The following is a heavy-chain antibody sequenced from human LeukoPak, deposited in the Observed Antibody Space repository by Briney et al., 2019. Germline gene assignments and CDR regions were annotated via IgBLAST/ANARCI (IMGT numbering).Heavy chain of an antibody. J-gene: IGHJ3*02. Sequence: PGGSLRLSCAASGFTFSSYWMHWVRQAPETGLVWVSRIKSDGSSTTYADSVKGRFTISRDNSKNTLYLQMNSLRAEDTAVYYCAKGLWFGEFTDAFDIWGQGTMVTVSS. CDR1: GFTFSSYW. CDR3: AKGLWFGEFTDAFDI. CDR2: IKSDGSST. V-gene: IGHV3-74*01. D-gene: IGHD3-10*01.